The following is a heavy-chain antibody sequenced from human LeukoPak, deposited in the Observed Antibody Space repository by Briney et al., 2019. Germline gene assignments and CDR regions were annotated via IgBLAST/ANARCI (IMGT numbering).Heavy chain of an antibody. Sequence: GGSLRLSCAASGFTFSSYAMSWVRQAPGKGLEWVSAISGSGGSTYYADSVKGRFTISRDNSKNTLYLQMNSLRAEDTAVYYCAKDRGWSTYYDFWSGTSFDYWGQGTLVTVSS. CDR1: GFTFSSYA. V-gene: IGHV3-23*01. D-gene: IGHD3-3*01. J-gene: IGHJ4*02. CDR3: AKDRGWSTYYDFWSGTSFDY. CDR2: ISGSGGST.